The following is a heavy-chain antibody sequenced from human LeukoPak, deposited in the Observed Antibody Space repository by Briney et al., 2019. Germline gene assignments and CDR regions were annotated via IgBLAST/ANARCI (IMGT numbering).Heavy chain of an antibody. CDR2: IYSGGST. V-gene: IGHV3-66*01. CDR3: ARDRSSSIDY. CDR1: GFTFSSYA. Sequence: GGSLRLSCAASGFTFSSYAMSWVRQAPGKGLEWVSVIYSGGSTYYADSVKGRFTISRDNSKNTLYLQMNSLRAEDTAVYYCARDRSSSIDYWGQGTLVTVSS. D-gene: IGHD6-6*01. J-gene: IGHJ4*02.